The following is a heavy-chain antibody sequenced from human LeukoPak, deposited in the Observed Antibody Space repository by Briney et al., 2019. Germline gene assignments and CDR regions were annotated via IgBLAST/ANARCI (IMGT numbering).Heavy chain of an antibody. V-gene: IGHV4-39*01. CDR3: ARHAVGVVIIGSSFDH. J-gene: IGHJ5*02. CDR2: IDYSRST. CDR1: GGSISSSSYY. D-gene: IGHD3-3*01. Sequence: PSETLSLTCAVSGGSISSSSYYWGWVRQPPGKGLEWVGSIDYSRSTYYNPSLKSRVTISGDTSKNQFALKLSSVTAADTAVYYCARHAVGVVIIGSSFDHWGQGTLVTVSS.